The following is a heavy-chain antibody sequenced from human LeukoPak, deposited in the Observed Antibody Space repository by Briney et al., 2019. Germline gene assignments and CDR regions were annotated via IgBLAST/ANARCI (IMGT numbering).Heavy chain of an antibody. Sequence: PGGTLRLSCAASGFTFRSHSMQWVRQAPGTRLEWVSHISSSGSTIYYADSVKGRFTISRDNAKESLYLQMSSLRDEDTAVYYCVFPYWQDLDHWGQGTLVTVSS. V-gene: IGHV3-48*02. CDR2: ISSSGSTI. D-gene: IGHD2-15*01. CDR3: VFPYWQDLDH. J-gene: IGHJ4*02. CDR1: GFTFRSHS.